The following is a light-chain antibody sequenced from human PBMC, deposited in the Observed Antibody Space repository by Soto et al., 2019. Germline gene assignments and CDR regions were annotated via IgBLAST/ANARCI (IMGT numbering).Light chain of an antibody. V-gene: IGKV3-11*01. J-gene: IGKJ1*01. Sequence: EIVITQSPATLSFSPWEGSSLSWRASQSVSSYLAWYQQKPGQAPRLLIYDASNRATGIPARFSGSGSGTDFTLTISSLEPEDFAVYYCQQRSNWPPTFGQGTKV. CDR3: QQRSNWPPT. CDR2: DAS. CDR1: QSVSSY.